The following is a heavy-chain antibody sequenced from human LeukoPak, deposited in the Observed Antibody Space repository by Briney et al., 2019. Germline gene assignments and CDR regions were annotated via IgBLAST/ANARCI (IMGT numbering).Heavy chain of an antibody. J-gene: IGHJ4*02. Sequence: GGSLRLSCAASGFTVSSNYMSWVRQAPGKGLEWVSVIYSGGSTYYADSVKGRFTISRDNSKNTLYLQMNSLRAEDTAVYYCARVVLDDYVWGSYRPNFDYWGQGTLVTVSS. V-gene: IGHV3-53*01. D-gene: IGHD3-16*02. CDR2: IYSGGST. CDR1: GFTVSSNY. CDR3: ARVVLDDYVWGSYRPNFDY.